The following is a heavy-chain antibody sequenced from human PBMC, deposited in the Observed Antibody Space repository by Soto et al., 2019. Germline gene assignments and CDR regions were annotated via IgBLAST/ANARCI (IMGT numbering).Heavy chain of an antibody. CDR2: TYYRSRWYS. CDR1: WDTVSSNSVA. V-gene: IGHV6-1*01. CDR3: ARSEEDSDYYYYGMDV. D-gene: IGHD2-15*01. Sequence: PSQTLSLTCVGSWDTVSSNSVAWNWVRQSPSRGLEWLGRTYYRSRWYSDYAVSVRSRIDINADTSKNQVSLQLNSVTPEDTAVDSCARSEEDSDYYYYGMDVWGQGTTVTVSS. J-gene: IGHJ6*02.